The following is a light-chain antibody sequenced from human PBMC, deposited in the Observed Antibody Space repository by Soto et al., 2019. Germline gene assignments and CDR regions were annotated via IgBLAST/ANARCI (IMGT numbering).Light chain of an antibody. CDR1: SSDVGGYNY. V-gene: IGLV2-14*01. Sequence: QSALTQPASVSGSPGQSITISCTGTSSDVGGYNYVSWYQQHPGKVPKLMIYDVRNRPSGVSNRFSGSKSGNTASLTISGLQAEDEADYYCSSYTSSSTLLYVFGTGTKLTVL. J-gene: IGLJ1*01. CDR2: DVR. CDR3: SSYTSSSTLLYV.